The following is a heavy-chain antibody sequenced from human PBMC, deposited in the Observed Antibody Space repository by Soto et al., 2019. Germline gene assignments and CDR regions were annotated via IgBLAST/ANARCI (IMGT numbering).Heavy chain of an antibody. D-gene: IGHD2-21*02. CDR1: GFSLSTTGVG. CDR2: IYWDDDK. V-gene: IGHV2-5*02. CDR3: VQSRCGGDCLQSYSSHSYYGLDV. Sequence: QITLKESGPTLVKPTQTLTLTCTFSGFSLSTTGVGVGWIRQPPGKALEWLALIYWDDDKRYNPSLNSRLTITKDTSKNQVDLAMTNMDPVETATYYCVQSRCGGDCLQSYSSHSYYGLDVWGQGTPVTVSS. J-gene: IGHJ6*02.